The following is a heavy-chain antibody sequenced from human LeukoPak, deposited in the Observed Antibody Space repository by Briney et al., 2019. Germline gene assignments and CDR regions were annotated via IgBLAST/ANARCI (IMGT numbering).Heavy chain of an antibody. J-gene: IGHJ4*02. Sequence: GESLKISCAASGFTFSSYSMNWVRQAPGKGLEWVSYISSSSSTIYYADSVKGRFTISRDNAKNSLYLQMNSLRAEDTAVYYCAREGSSWYWDFDYWGQGTLVTVSS. D-gene: IGHD6-13*01. CDR1: GFTFSSYS. V-gene: IGHV3-48*01. CDR2: ISSSSSTI. CDR3: AREGSSWYWDFDY.